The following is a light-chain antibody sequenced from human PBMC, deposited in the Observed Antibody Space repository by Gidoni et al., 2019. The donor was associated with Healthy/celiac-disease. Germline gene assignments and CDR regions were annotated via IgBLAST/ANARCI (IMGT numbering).Light chain of an antibody. CDR3: QQYGSSPQA. J-gene: IGKJ1*01. CDR2: GAS. V-gene: IGKV3-20*01. Sequence: EIGLTQSRGTLSLSPGERATLSCRASQSVSSSYLAWYQQKPGQAPRLLIYGASSRATGIPDRFSGSGSGTDFTLTISRLEPEDFAVYYCQQYGSSPQAFGQGTKVEIK. CDR1: QSVSSSY.